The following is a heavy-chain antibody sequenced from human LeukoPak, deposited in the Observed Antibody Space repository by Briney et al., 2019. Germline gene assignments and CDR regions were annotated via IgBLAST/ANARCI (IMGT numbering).Heavy chain of an antibody. Sequence: PSETLSLTCTVSGYSISSGYYWGWIRQPPGKGLEWIGSIYHSGSTYYNPSLKSRVTISVDTSKNQFSLKLSSVTAADTAVYYCARTSRYNWNYDYEYYFDYWGQGTLVTVSS. D-gene: IGHD1-7*01. CDR1: GYSISSGYY. J-gene: IGHJ4*02. V-gene: IGHV4-38-2*02. CDR3: ARTSRYNWNYDYEYYFDY. CDR2: IYHSGST.